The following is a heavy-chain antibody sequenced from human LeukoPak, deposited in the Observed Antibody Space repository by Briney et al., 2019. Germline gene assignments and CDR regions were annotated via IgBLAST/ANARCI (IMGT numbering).Heavy chain of an antibody. V-gene: IGHV5-51*01. CDR3: ARAVLSGSYYIDV. J-gene: IGHJ6*04. D-gene: IGHD3-10*01. Sequence: GESLKTSCKGSGYSFTNYWIGWVRQMPGKGLEWMGIIYPGDSDTRYSPSFQGQVTISADKSISTAYLQWSSLKASDTAMYYCARAVLSGSYYIDVWGKGTTVTVSS. CDR1: GYSFTNYW. CDR2: IYPGDSDT.